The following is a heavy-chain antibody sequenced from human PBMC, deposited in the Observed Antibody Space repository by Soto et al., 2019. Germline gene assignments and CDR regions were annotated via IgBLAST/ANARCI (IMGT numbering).Heavy chain of an antibody. CDR2: IIPMFGTA. Sequence: QVQLVQSGAEVKKPGSSVKVSCKASGGTFSTDSISWVRQAPGQGLEWMGGIIPMFGTANNAQKFQGRVTITADESTSTAYMELSSLRLEDTAVYFCAREIDGYYGMDVWGQGTTVTVAS. CDR3: AREIDGYYGMDV. CDR1: GGTFSTDS. V-gene: IGHV1-69*12. J-gene: IGHJ6*02.